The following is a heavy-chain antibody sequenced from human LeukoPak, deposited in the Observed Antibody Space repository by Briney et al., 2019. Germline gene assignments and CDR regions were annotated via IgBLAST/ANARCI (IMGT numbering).Heavy chain of an antibody. Sequence: GGSLRLSCEASGFNFFNFWMTWVRQAPGKGLEWVSSISSSSNYIFYEDSVKGRFTISRDNAKNSLYLQMNSLRAEDTAVYYCARDATPITMVRGVIIRNYYYYMDVWGKGTTVTISS. D-gene: IGHD3-10*01. J-gene: IGHJ6*03. CDR1: GFNFFNFW. V-gene: IGHV3-21*04. CDR3: ARDATPITMVRGVIIRNYYYYMDV. CDR2: ISSSSNYI.